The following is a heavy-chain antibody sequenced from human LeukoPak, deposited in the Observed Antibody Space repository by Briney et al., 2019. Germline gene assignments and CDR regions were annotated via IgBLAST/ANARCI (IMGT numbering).Heavy chain of an antibody. D-gene: IGHD6-6*01. Sequence: GGSLRLSCAASGFTFSSYHINWVRQAPGKGLEWVSSISSSSSYIYYADSVKGRFTISRDNAKNSLYLQMNSLRAEDTAVYYCARVGIARPDYWGQGTLVTVSS. J-gene: IGHJ4*02. CDR1: GFTFSSYH. CDR2: ISSSSSYI. V-gene: IGHV3-21*01. CDR3: ARVGIARPDY.